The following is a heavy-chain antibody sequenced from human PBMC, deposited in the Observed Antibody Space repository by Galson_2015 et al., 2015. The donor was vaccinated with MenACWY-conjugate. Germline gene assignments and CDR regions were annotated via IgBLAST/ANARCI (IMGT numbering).Heavy chain of an antibody. J-gene: IGHJ4*02. Sequence: SLRLSCAASGFTFDDYGMSWVRQAPGKGLEWVSGINWNGGSTGYADSVKGRFTISRDNAKNSLYLQMNSLRAEDTALYYCARGGLLPTPPSYWGQGTLVTVSS. D-gene: IGHD3-22*01. CDR2: INWNGGST. CDR3: ARGGLLPTPPSY. V-gene: IGHV3-20*04. CDR1: GFTFDDYG.